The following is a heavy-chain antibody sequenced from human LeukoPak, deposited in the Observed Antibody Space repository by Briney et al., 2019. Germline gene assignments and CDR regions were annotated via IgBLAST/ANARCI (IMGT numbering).Heavy chain of an antibody. CDR2: ISSTSSII. Sequence: GGSLRLSCAASGFTFSTYSMNWVRQAPGKGLEWVSDISSTSSIIYYADSVKGRFVISRDNAKNSLYLQMNSLRAEDTAVYYCARRGGGSFDRWGQGTLVTVSS. J-gene: IGHJ5*02. D-gene: IGHD3-10*01. CDR1: GFTFSTYS. CDR3: ARRGGGSFDR. V-gene: IGHV3-48*01.